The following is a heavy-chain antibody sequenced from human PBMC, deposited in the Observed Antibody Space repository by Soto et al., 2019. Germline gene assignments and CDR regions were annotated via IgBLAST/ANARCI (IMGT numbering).Heavy chain of an antibody. D-gene: IGHD6-6*01. CDR1: GGSVSSGSYY. CDR2: IYYSGST. CDR3: AREYSSSSSFDY. Sequence: SETLSLTCTVSGGSVSSGSYYWSWIRQPPGKGLEWIGYIYYSGSTNYNPSLKSRVTISVDTSKNQFSLKMSSVTAADTAVYYCAREYSSSSSFDYWGQGTLVTVSS. V-gene: IGHV4-61*01. J-gene: IGHJ4*02.